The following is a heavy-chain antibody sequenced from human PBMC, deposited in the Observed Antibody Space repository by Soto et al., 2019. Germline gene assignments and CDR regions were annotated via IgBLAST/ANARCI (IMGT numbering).Heavy chain of an antibody. CDR1: GGSFSGYY. D-gene: IGHD4-4*01. CDR3: ARGHYTTGALGVYYYYYYMDV. J-gene: IGHJ6*03. Sequence: SETLSLTCAVYGGSFSGYYWSWIRQPPGKGLEWIGEINHSGSTNYNPSLKSRVTISVDTSKNQFSLKLSSVTAADTAVYYCARGHYTTGALGVYYYYYYMDVWGKGTTVTVSS. V-gene: IGHV4-34*01. CDR2: INHSGST.